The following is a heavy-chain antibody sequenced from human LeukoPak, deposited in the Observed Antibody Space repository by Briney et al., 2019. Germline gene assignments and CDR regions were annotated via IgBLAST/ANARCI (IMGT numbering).Heavy chain of an antibody. V-gene: IGHV3-33*05. D-gene: IGHD4-23*01. CDR2: MLYDGSSI. CDR1: GFSFRLHG. J-gene: IGHJ3*01. Sequence: GGSLRLSCAASGFSFRLHGMHWVRQAPGKGLEWVALMLYDGSSIYYADSVKGRFSISRDNSNYMLYLQMSSLRAEDSAVYYCARDLASGNHPDGFDVWGQGTLVTVSS. CDR3: ARDLASGNHPDGFDV.